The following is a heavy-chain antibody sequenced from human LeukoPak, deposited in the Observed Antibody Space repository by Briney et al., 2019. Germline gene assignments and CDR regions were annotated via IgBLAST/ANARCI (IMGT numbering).Heavy chain of an antibody. CDR2: IHPADXXX. D-gene: IGHD5-12*01. CDR1: GHDFTTYW. J-gene: IGHJ4*02. CDR3: ARRGYSGYSPLDS. V-gene: IGHV5-51*01. Sequence: AGESLKISCRSSGHDFTTYWIAWVRQLPGQGLEXXXIIHPADXXXRXXPXXQGQVIISADNSISTAYLQWSSLKASDAAMYYCARRGYSGYSPLDSWGQGTLVTVSS.